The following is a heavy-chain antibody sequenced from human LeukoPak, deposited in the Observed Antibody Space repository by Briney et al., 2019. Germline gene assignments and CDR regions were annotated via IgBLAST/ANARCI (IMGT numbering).Heavy chain of an antibody. Sequence: KTSETLSLTCTVSGGSIRSSSYYWSWIRQPPGKGLEWIGEINHSGSTNYNPSLKNRVTISVDTSKNQFSLKLSSVTAADTAVYYCARVVQGFDDFEIWGQGTMVTVSS. CDR1: GGSIRSSSYY. CDR3: ARVVQGFDDFEI. V-gene: IGHV4-39*07. J-gene: IGHJ3*02. D-gene: IGHD2-2*01. CDR2: INHSGST.